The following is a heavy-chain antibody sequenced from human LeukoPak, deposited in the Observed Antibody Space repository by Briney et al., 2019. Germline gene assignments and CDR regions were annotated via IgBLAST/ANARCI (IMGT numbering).Heavy chain of an antibody. CDR2: IDNSGST. CDR3: ARLTYYGSGSYYYFDF. V-gene: IGHV4-59*12. Sequence: PSETLSLTCTVSGGHIDSFFWNWIRQPPGKGLEWIGYIDNSGSTKYSPSLKSRVTMSVDTSKNQFSLKLSSVTAADTAVYFCARLTYYGSGSYYYFDFWGQGTLVTVSS. J-gene: IGHJ4*02. CDR1: GGHIDSFF. D-gene: IGHD3-10*01.